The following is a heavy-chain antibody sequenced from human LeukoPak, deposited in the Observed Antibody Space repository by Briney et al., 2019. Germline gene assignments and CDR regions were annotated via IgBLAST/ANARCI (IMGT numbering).Heavy chain of an antibody. D-gene: IGHD3-10*01. CDR3: SRGAYGSGKDYYYYGMDV. Sequence: SETLSLTCTVSGGSIGSYYWSWIRQPPGKGLGWIGYIYYSGSTNYNPSLKSRVTISVDTSKNQFSLKLSSVTAADTAVYYCSRGAYGSGKDYYYYGMDVWGKGTTVTVSS. CDR1: GGSIGSYY. J-gene: IGHJ6*04. V-gene: IGHV4-59*01. CDR2: IYYSGST.